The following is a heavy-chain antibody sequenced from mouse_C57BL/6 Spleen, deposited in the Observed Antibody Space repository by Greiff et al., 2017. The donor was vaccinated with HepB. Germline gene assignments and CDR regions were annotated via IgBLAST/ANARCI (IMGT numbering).Heavy chain of an antibody. Sequence: EVKLMESGPGLVKPSQSLSLTCSVTGYSITSGYYWNWIRQFPGNKLEWMGYISYDGSNNYNPSLKNRISITRDTSKNQFYLKLNSVTTEDTATYYCERGGTGPLCDDWGQGTTLTVSS. D-gene: IGHD4-1*01. CDR1: GYSITSGYY. V-gene: IGHV3-6*01. J-gene: IGHJ2*01. CDR3: ERGGTGPLCDD. CDR2: ISYDGSN.